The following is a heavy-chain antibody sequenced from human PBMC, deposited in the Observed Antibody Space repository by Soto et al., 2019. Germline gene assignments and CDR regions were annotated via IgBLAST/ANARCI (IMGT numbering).Heavy chain of an antibody. CDR1: GGSISSGGSY. CDR2: IYYSGST. V-gene: IGHV4-31*03. CDR3: GRRGLYPSSGYHLAEDQFDY. D-gene: IGHD3-22*01. Sequence: SETLSLTCTVSGGSISSGGSYWSWIRQHPGKGLEWIGYIYYSGSTYYNPSLKSRVTISVDTSKNQFSLKLSSVTAADTAVYYCGRRGLYPSSGYHLAEDQFDYRGQGTPV. J-gene: IGHJ4*02.